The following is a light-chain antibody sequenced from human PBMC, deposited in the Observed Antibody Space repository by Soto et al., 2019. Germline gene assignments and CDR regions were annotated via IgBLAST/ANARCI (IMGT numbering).Light chain of an antibody. CDR1: QTISTY. CDR2: GAS. Sequence: DLQMTQSPSSLSASVGDRVTLTCRASQTISTYLNWYQQRPGRAPKLLIYGASSLQSGVPSRFSGSGSGTHFTLTISSLQPEDFATYYCQQSYSTPTWTFGQGTKVEIK. V-gene: IGKV1-39*01. J-gene: IGKJ1*01. CDR3: QQSYSTPTWT.